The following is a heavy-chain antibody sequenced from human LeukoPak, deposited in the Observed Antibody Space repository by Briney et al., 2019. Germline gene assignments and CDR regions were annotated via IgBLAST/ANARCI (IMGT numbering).Heavy chain of an antibody. J-gene: IGHJ5*02. CDR3: ARDRDIVVDRGWFDL. Sequence: SETLSLTCAVYGGSFSTYYWSWVRQPPGKGLEWVGEINHSGSTNYNPSLKSRVTISVDTSKNQFSLKLSSVTAADTAVYYCARDRDIVVDRGWFDLWGQGTLVTVSS. D-gene: IGHD2-15*01. CDR1: GGSFSTYY. CDR2: INHSGST. V-gene: IGHV4-34*01.